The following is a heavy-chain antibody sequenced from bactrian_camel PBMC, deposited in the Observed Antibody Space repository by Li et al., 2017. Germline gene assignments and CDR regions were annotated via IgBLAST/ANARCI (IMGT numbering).Heavy chain of an antibody. V-gene: IGHV3S57*01. CDR1: AYTDNKYS. D-gene: IGHD6*01. Sequence: HVQLVESGGGSAQVGGSLRLSCSASAYTDNKYSMAWIRQAPGKEREGVAAINVVDYTTYEDSVKGRFTISKDDAENTLYLQMNSLKPEDNAMYYCAATRTRSWAAVPPLSPQEYDSWGQGTQVTVS. J-gene: IGHJ4*01. CDR2: INVVDYT. CDR3: AATRTRSWAAVPPLSPQEYDS.